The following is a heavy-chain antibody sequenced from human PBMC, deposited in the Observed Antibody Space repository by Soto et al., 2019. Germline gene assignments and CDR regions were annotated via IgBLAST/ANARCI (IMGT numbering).Heavy chain of an antibody. CDR3: ASASTPYYYDTSGYDV. CDR2: ISAYNGNT. Sequence: QVQLVQSGAEVKKPGASVKVSCKASGYTFTNYGITWVRQAPGQGLEWMGWISAYNGNTNYAQKLQGRVTMTSDTSTSTAYMELRSLISDDTAVYYCASASTPYYYDTSGYDVWGQGTLVSVSS. CDR1: GYTFTNYG. J-gene: IGHJ4*02. D-gene: IGHD3-22*01. V-gene: IGHV1-18*01.